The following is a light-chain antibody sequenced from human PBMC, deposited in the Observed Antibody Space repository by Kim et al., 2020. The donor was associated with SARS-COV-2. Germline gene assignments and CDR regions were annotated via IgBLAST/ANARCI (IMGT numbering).Light chain of an antibody. Sequence: GQRPTISCSGSTSNIGGNSVNWYKQLPGTAPKLLIYSNIQRPSGVPHRFSGSKSGTSASLAISGLQSEDEADYYCAAWDDSLYGWVFGGGTKLTVL. J-gene: IGLJ3*02. V-gene: IGLV1-44*01. CDR3: AAWDDSLYGWV. CDR2: SNI. CDR1: TSNIGGNS.